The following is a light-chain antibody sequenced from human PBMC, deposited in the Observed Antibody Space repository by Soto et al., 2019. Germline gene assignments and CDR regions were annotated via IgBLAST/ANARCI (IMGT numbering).Light chain of an antibody. CDR1: QGISSY. Sequence: AIRMTQSPSSLSASTGDRVTITCRASQGISSYLAWYQQKPGQAPKLLIYAASTLQSGVPSRVSGSGSGTDFTLTISCLQSEDFATYCCQQYYSNPWTFGQGTKVEIK. J-gene: IGKJ1*01. CDR2: AAS. V-gene: IGKV1-8*01. CDR3: QQYYSNPWT.